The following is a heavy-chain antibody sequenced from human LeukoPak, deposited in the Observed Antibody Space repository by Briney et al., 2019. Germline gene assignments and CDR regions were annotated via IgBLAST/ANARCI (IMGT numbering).Heavy chain of an antibody. V-gene: IGHV4-59*11. Sequence: SETLSLTCTVSGGSLSSHYWSWSRQPPGKGLEWIGYIYYSGSTKLNPSLKSRVTISVDTSKNQFSLKLSSVTAADTAVYYCARGGGVTYYDSTGYLWYFDYWGQGTLVTVSS. CDR3: ARGGGVTYYDSTGYLWYFDY. CDR2: IYYSGST. CDR1: GGSLSSHY. J-gene: IGHJ4*02. D-gene: IGHD3-22*01.